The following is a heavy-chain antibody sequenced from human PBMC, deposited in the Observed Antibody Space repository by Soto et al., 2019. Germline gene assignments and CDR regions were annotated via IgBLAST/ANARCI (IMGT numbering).Heavy chain of an antibody. CDR3: ARDWGSPGRGSAVGYYSHYGMDV. CDR2: IKDDGSEQ. V-gene: IGHV3-7*05. D-gene: IGHD3-22*01. Sequence: EVQLVESGGGLVQPGGSLRLSCLASEFTFNTYWMNWVRQAPGRGLEWVANIKDDGSEQNYVDSVKGRFTNSRDNAKNSLYVQMKSLRGEDTGVYFCARDWGSPGRGSAVGYYSHYGMDVWGQGTMVTVSS. CDR1: EFTFNTYW. J-gene: IGHJ6*02.